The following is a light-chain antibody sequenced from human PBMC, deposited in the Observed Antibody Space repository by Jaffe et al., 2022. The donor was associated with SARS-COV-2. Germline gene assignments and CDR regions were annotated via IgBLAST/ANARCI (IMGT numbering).Light chain of an antibody. CDR2: ANN. V-gene: IGLV1-44*01. CDR3: AAWDDSLKGYV. Sequence: QSVLSQPPSASGTPGQRVTVSCSGSSSNIGSYTVNWYQQPPGAAPKLLMYANNQRPSGVPDRFSGSKSGTSASLAIRGLQSEDEAEYYCAAWDDSLKGYVFGPGTQVTVL. CDR1: SSNIGSYT. J-gene: IGLJ1*01.